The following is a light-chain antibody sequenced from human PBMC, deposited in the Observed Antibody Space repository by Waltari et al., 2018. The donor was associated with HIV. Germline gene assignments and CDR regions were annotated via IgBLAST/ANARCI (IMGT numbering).Light chain of an antibody. CDR1: NIAATKS. Sequence: SYVLTQPPSVSVAPGQTARITCGGNNIAATKSVHWYRLNPGQAHVVFIYDDRDRTSGLPDRFSGSSSGDTATRTSSRAEAGDEADYYCQVWDGRGDPVIFGGGTKLAVV. V-gene: IGLV3-21*02. CDR2: DDR. CDR3: QVWDGRGDPVI. J-gene: IGLJ2*01.